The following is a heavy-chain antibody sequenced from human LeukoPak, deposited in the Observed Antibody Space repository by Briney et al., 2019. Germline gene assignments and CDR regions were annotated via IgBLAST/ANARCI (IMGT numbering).Heavy chain of an antibody. V-gene: IGHV3-48*01. CDR1: GFTFSSYG. CDR3: AKDGGTHFDH. CDR2: ISSSGTTI. D-gene: IGHD1-26*01. J-gene: IGHJ4*02. Sequence: PGGSLRLSCAASGFTFSSYGMHRVRQAPGKGLEWVSYISSSGTTISYAQSVKGRFTITRDNAQNSLTLHMNTLRADDTAVYYCAKDGGTHFDHWGQGTLVTVSS.